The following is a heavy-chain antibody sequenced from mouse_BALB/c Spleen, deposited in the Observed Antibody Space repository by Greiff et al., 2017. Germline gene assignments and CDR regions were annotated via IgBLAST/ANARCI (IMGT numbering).Heavy chain of an antibody. CDR3: ARGAY. CDR2: ISYDGSN. Sequence: EVKLMESGPGLVKPSQSLSLTCSVTGYSITSGYYWNWIRQFPGNKLEWMGYISYDGSNNYNPSLKNRISITRDTSKNQFFLKLNSVTTEDTATYYGARGAYWGQGTLVTVSA. CDR1: GYSITSGYY. V-gene: IGHV3-6*02. J-gene: IGHJ3*01.